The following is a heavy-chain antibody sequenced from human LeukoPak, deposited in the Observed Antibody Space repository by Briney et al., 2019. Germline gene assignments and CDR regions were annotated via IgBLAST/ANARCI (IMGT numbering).Heavy chain of an antibody. J-gene: IGHJ6*02. V-gene: IGHV3-33*01. CDR2: IWYDGSNK. Sequence: GGSLRLSCAASGFTFSSYGMHRVRQAPGKGLEWVAVIWYDGSNKYYADSVKGRFTISRDNSKNTLYLQMNSLRAEDTAVYYCARESNYYYYGMDVWGQGTTVTVSS. CDR3: ARESNYYYYGMDV. CDR1: GFTFSSYG.